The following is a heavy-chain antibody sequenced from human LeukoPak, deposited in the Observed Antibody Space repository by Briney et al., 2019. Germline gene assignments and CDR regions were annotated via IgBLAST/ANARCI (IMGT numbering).Heavy chain of an antibody. J-gene: IGHJ6*02. CDR1: GFTFDDYA. V-gene: IGHV3-43*02. CDR2: IGGDGGST. Sequence: GGSLRLSCAASGFTFDDYAMHWVRQAPGKGREWVSLIGGDGGSTYYADSVKGRFTIYRDNSKNSLYLQMNSLRTEDTALYYCAKDMSLEESGWSVRGLDYYYGMDVWGQGTTVTVSS. D-gene: IGHD6-19*01. CDR3: AKDMSLEESGWSVRGLDYYYGMDV.